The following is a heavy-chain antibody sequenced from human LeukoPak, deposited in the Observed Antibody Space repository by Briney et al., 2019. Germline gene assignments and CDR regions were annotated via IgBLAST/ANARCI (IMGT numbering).Heavy chain of an antibody. Sequence: GGSLDPSWQPLGLTFTSYWRNWVGQAPGKGLRGVSALSGSGGSTYYADSVKGRFTISRDNSKNTLYLQMSSLRAEDTAVYYCAKDNGDYGFDYWGQGTLATVSS. CDR3: AKDNGDYGFDY. D-gene: IGHD4-17*01. CDR2: LSGSGGST. J-gene: IGHJ4*02. CDR1: GLTFTSYW. V-gene: IGHV3-23*01.